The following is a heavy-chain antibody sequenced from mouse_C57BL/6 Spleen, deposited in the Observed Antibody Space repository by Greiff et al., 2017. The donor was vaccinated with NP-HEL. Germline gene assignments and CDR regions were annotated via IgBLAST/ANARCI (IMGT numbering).Heavy chain of an antibody. CDR1: GYTFTSHW. CDR2: IFPGSGST. V-gene: IGHV1-56*01. J-gene: IGHJ2*01. CDR3: ARGRVPITTVVATGGY. D-gene: IGHD1-1*01. Sequence: QVQLQQSGPELVRPGASVKISCKAPGYTFTSHWMQWVRQRPGQGLEWIGEIFPGSGSTYYNEKFKGKATLTVDTSSSTAYMQLSSLTSEDSAVYFCARGRVPITTVVATGGYWGQGTTLTVSS.